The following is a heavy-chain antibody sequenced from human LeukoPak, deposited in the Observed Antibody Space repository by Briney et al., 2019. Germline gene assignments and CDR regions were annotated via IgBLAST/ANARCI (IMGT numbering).Heavy chain of an antibody. CDR2: ISSSSSYI. J-gene: IGHJ4*02. D-gene: IGHD4-17*01. V-gene: IGHV3-21*01. Sequence: GGSPRLSCAASGFTFSSYSMNWVRQAPGKGLEWVSSISSSSSYIYYADSVKGRFTISRDNAKNSLYLQMNSLRAEDTAVYYCARGNDYGDYVSLDWGQGTLVTVSS. CDR1: GFTFSSYS. CDR3: ARGNDYGDYVSLD.